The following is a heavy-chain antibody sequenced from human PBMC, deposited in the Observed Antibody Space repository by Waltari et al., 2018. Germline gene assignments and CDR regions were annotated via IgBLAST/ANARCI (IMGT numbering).Heavy chain of an antibody. CDR2: IYSGGST. CDR3: AKVAAAAGTFPYYYYMDV. CDR1: GFTFISYA. D-gene: IGHD6-13*01. Sequence: EVQLLESGGGLVQPGGSLRLSCAASGFTFISYAMSWVRQAPGKGLEWVSVIYSGGSTYYADSVKGRFTISRDNSKNTLYLQMNSLRAEDTAVYYCAKVAAAAGTFPYYYYMDVWGKGTTVTVSS. J-gene: IGHJ6*03. V-gene: IGHV3-23*03.